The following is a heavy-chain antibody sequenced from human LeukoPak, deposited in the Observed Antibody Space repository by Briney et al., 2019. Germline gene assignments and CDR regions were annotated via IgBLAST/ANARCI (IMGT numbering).Heavy chain of an antibody. CDR1: GFTVSSNY. CDR3: ARDSSSSWEYYFDY. J-gene: IGHJ4*02. Sequence: GGSLRLSCAASGFTVSSNYMSWVRQAPGKGLEWVSVIYSGGSTYYADSVKGRFTISRDNSKNTLYLQTNSLRAEDTAVYYCARDSSSSWEYYFDYWGQGTLVTVSS. D-gene: IGHD6-13*01. V-gene: IGHV3-53*01. CDR2: IYSGGST.